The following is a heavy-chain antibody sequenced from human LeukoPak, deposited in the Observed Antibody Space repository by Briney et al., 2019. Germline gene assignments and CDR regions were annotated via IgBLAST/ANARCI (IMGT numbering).Heavy chain of an antibody. CDR3: AKNNVEVVVIFYYYYMDV. V-gene: IGHV3-21*01. Sequence: GGSLRLSCAASGFTFSTYSMNWVRQAPGKGLEWVSSITSTSTFIYYSDTVEGRFTVSRDNSKNTLYLQMNSLRAEDTAVYYCAKNNVEVVVIFYYYYMDVWGKGTTVTISS. D-gene: IGHD3-22*01. J-gene: IGHJ6*03. CDR2: ITSTSTFI. CDR1: GFTFSTYS.